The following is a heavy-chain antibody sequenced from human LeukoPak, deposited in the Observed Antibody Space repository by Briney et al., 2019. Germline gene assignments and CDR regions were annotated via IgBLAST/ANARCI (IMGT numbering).Heavy chain of an antibody. CDR3: AKEEYISSWYPSDY. V-gene: IGHV3-30*18. J-gene: IGHJ4*02. CDR1: GFTFSNYG. D-gene: IGHD6-13*01. Sequence: GGSLRLSCAASGFTFSNYGMHWVRQAPGKGLEWVAIISYDGSNKYYADSVKGRFTIPRDNSKNTLYLQMNSLRAEDTAVYYCAKEEYISSWYPSDYWGQGTLVTVSP. CDR2: ISYDGSNK.